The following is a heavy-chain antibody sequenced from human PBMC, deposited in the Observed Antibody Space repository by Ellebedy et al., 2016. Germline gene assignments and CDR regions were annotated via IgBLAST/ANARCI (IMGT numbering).Heavy chain of an antibody. V-gene: IGHV3-7*04. CDR2: IKQDGSEK. CDR3: VRDNWGYGDY. CDR1: GFTFSIYW. Sequence: GGSLRLSCAASGFTFSIYWMTWVRQAPGKGLEWVANIKQDGSEKYYVDSVKGRFTISRDNAKNSLYLQMNSLRAEDTAVYSCVRDNWGYGDYWGQGTLVTVSS. D-gene: IGHD7-27*01. J-gene: IGHJ4*02.